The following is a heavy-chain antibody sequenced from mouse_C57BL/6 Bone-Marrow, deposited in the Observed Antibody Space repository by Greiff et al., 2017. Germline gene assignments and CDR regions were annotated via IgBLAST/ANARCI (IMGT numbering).Heavy chain of an antibody. Sequence: QVQLQQPGAELVMPGASVKLSCKASGYTFPSYWMHWVKQRPGQGLEWIGEIDPSDSYTNYNQKFKGKSTLTVDKSSSTAYMQLSSLTSDESAVDYGARWGYVNCWYFDVWGTGTTVTVSS. CDR2: IDPSDSYT. D-gene: IGHD2-10*02. CDR1: GYTFPSYW. J-gene: IGHJ1*03. CDR3: ARWGYVNCWYFDV. V-gene: IGHV1-69*01.